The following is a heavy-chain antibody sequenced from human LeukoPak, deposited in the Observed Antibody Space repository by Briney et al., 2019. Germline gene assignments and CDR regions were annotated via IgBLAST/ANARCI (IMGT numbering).Heavy chain of an antibody. V-gene: IGHV3-49*04. D-gene: IGHD3-3*01. Sequence: GGSLRLSCAASGFTFSSSSMNWVRQAPGKGLEWVGFIRSKAYGGTTEYAASVKGRFTISRDDSKSIAYLQMNSLKTEDTAVYYCSRVPAKANYDFWSGYDYYYYMDVWGKGTTVTVSS. CDR1: GFTFSSSS. CDR2: IRSKAYGGTT. CDR3: SRVPAKANYDFWSGYDYYYYMDV. J-gene: IGHJ6*03.